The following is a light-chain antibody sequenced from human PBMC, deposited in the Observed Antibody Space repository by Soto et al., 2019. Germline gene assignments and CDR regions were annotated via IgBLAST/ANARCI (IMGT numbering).Light chain of an antibody. CDR2: AAS. Sequence: DIQMTQSPSSLSASIGDRVTITCRASQSVRTHLHRYHQKPGKAPELLIYAASSLQAGVPSRFSGSGSGTDFTLTISSLHPEDFGDYYCQQSYSPPRTSGQGTNLEIK. CDR3: QQSYSPPRT. V-gene: IGKV1-39*01. J-gene: IGKJ2*01. CDR1: QSVRTH.